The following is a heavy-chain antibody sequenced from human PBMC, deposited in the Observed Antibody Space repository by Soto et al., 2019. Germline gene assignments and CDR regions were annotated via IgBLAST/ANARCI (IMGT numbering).Heavy chain of an antibody. Sequence: GGSLRLSCAASGFTFSSYSMNWVRQAPGKGLEWVSSISSSSSYIYYADSVKGRFTISRDNSKNTLYLQMNSLRAEDTAVYYCARDMMATIQYYFDYWGQGTLVTVSS. CDR1: GFTFSSYS. CDR3: ARDMMATIQYYFDY. CDR2: ISSSSSYI. J-gene: IGHJ4*02. D-gene: IGHD5-12*01. V-gene: IGHV3-21*01.